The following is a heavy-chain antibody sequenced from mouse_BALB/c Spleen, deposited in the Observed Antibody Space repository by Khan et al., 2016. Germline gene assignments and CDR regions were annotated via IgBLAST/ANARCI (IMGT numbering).Heavy chain of an antibody. J-gene: IGHJ3*01. D-gene: IGHD2-3*01. V-gene: IGHV14-3*02. CDR1: GFNIKDTY. Sequence: EVQLQESGAEFVKPGASVKLSCTASGFNIKDTYIHWVKQSPEQGLEWIGGIDPANGNTKFDPKFQGKATITTDTSSNTAYLQLSSLTSEDTAVYYGVRPFYGGYYGLADWGQGTLVTGSA. CDR3: VRPFYGGYYGLAD. CDR2: IDPANGNT.